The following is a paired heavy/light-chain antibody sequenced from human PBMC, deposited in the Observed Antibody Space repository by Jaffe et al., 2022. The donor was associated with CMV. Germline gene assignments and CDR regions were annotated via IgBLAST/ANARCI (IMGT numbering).Heavy chain of an antibody. CDR2: SKRKTDGGTI. Sequence: EVQLVEAGGGLVMPGGSLRLSCGGSGFIFNDAWLNWVRQTPDKGLEWVGLSKRKTDGGTIDYAAPVKGRFTISRDDSKNMLYLQMNSLRTEDTAIYYCVTELRGSFDNWGQGALVTVSS. J-gene: IGHJ4*02. CDR1: GFIFNDAW. V-gene: IGHV3-15*07. CDR3: VTELRGSFDN.
Light chain of an antibody. Sequence: QSALTQPPSASGSPGQSVTFSCAGTSSDVGGFNYVSWYQQHPGKAPKLMISEVTKRPSGVPDRFSGSKSGNTASLTVSGLQAEDEADYYCSSYAGNNKYVFGTGTQLTVL. J-gene: IGLJ1*01. V-gene: IGLV2-8*01. CDR1: SSDVGGFNY. CDR3: SSYAGNNKYV. CDR2: EVT.